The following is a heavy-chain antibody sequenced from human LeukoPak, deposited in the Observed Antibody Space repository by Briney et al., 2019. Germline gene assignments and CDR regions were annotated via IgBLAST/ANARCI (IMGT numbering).Heavy chain of an antibody. Sequence: GGSLRLSCAASGFTFSDYYMSWIRQAPGKGLEWVSYISNSGSTIYYADSVKGRFTISRDNAKNSLYLQMNSLRAEDTAVYYCARDSTPRNSGEAFDIWGQGTMVTVSS. CDR1: GFTFSDYY. J-gene: IGHJ3*02. CDR2: ISNSGSTI. CDR3: ARDSTPRNSGEAFDI. D-gene: IGHD1-26*01. V-gene: IGHV3-11*01.